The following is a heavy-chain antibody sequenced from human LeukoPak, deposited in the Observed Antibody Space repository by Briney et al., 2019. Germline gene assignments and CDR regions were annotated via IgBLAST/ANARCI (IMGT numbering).Heavy chain of an antibody. CDR1: GGSISSSSAY. CDR3: ASPRGFSYGYFDY. D-gene: IGHD5-18*01. CDR2: IYYRKNT. Sequence: SETLSLTCTVSGGSISSSSAYWGWIRQSPGKGLEWIGSIYYRKNTYYNPSLKSRVTISADTSKNQFSLTLGSVSATDTAVYYCASPRGFSYGYFDYWGQGTLVTVSS. J-gene: IGHJ4*02. V-gene: IGHV4-39*01.